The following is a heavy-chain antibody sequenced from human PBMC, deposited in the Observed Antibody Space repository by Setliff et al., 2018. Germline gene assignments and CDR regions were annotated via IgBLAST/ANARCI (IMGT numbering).Heavy chain of an antibody. CDR2: VYYSGTA. J-gene: IGHJ4*02. CDR3: ARGGTFRYFDF. CDR1: DGSLSTYY. V-gene: IGHV4-59*01. D-gene: IGHD5-12*01. Sequence: SSETLSLTCTVSDGSLSTYYWSWIRQPPGKGLEFIGYVYYSGTANYSPSLRSRLTISVDTSKNQFSLKLRSVTAADTAVYYCARGGTFRYFDFWSQGAPVTV.